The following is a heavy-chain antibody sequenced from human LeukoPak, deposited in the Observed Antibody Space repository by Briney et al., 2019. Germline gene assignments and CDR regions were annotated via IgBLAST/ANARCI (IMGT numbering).Heavy chain of an antibody. D-gene: IGHD6-13*01. Sequence: PGRSLRLSCAASGFTFSSYAMHWVRQAPGKGLEWVALISYDGSNKYYADSVKGRFTISRDNSKNTVFLQMNSLRAEDTAVYYCARDLGYTGSGYYDYWGQGTLVTVSS. J-gene: IGHJ4*02. CDR2: ISYDGSNK. CDR1: GFTFSSYA. CDR3: ARDLGYTGSGYYDY. V-gene: IGHV3-30*04.